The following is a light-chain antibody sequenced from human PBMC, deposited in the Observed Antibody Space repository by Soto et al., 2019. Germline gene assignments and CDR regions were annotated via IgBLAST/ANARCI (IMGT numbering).Light chain of an antibody. Sequence: QSALTQPASMSGSPGQPITISCTGTSSDIGAYNFVSWFQHLPGKAPKLLIHNVSYRPSGVSNRFSGSKSGNTASLTISGLQTEDEADYYCSSYTSRTTLIVFGGGTKLTVL. J-gene: IGLJ2*01. CDR3: SSYTSRTTLIV. CDR2: NVS. V-gene: IGLV2-14*03. CDR1: SSDIGAYNF.